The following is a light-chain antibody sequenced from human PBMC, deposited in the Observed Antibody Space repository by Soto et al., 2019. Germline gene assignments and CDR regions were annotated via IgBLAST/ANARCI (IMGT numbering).Light chain of an antibody. CDR1: QSISRW. J-gene: IGKJ1*01. Sequence: DIQMTQSPSTLSASVGDRVSITCRASQSISRWLAWYQQKPRKAPKLLIYDASSLQSGVPSRFSGTGSGTEFILTITNLQPEDFATYYCLQHTYIWSFGQGTKVDIK. CDR3: LQHTYIWS. CDR2: DAS. V-gene: IGKV1-5*01.